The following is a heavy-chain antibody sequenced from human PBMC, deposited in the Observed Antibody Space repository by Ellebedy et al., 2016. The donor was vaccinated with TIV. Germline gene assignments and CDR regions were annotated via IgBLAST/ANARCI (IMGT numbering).Heavy chain of an antibody. Sequence: MPSETLSLTCTVSGGSISSGGYYWSWIRQHPGKGLEWLGYMYHSGSTNYNPSLKSRVTIAADTSKNQFSLKLSSVTAADTAVYYCATAPGDYFDYWGQGTLVTVSS. CDR3: ATAPGDYFDY. CDR2: MYHSGST. J-gene: IGHJ4*02. D-gene: IGHD4-17*01. V-gene: IGHV4-31*03. CDR1: GGSISSGGYY.